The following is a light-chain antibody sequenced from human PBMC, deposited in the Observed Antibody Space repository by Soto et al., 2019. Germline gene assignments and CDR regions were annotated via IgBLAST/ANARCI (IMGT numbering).Light chain of an antibody. Sequence: DIQMTQSPSSLSASVGDRVTITCQASQAITNYLNWYQHKPGKAPKLLIYDASNLETGVPSRFSGSRPGTDFTFTISSLQPEDIATYYCQQYDNLPITFGPGTKVDIK. CDR1: QAITNY. CDR3: QQYDNLPIT. J-gene: IGKJ3*01. V-gene: IGKV1-33*01. CDR2: DAS.